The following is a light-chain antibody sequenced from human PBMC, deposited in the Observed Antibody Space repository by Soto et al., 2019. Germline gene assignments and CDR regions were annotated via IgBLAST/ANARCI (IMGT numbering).Light chain of an antibody. CDR3: QQYNSYPWT. J-gene: IGKJ1*01. CDR1: QSVSGW. CDR2: DAS. V-gene: IGKV1-5*01. Sequence: DIQMTKSPSTLSASVGDTVTVTCRASQSVSGWLAWYQQKPGKAPKLLIYDASSLESGVPSRFSGSGSGTEFTLTISSLQPDDFATYYCQQYNSYPWTFGQGTKAAIK.